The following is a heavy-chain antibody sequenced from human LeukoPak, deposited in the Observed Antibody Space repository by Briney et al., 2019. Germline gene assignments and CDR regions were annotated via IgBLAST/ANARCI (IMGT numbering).Heavy chain of an antibody. J-gene: IGHJ4*02. CDR1: GGSVSSGSYY. CDR2: IYYSGST. V-gene: IGHV4-61*01. Sequence: LETLSLTCTVSGGSVSSGSYYWSWIRQPPGKGLEWIGYIYYSGSTNYNPSLKSRVTISVDTSKNQFSLKLSSVTAADTAVYYCAGSYSSSWYRNYWGQGTLVTVSS. CDR3: AGSYSSSWYRNY. D-gene: IGHD6-13*01.